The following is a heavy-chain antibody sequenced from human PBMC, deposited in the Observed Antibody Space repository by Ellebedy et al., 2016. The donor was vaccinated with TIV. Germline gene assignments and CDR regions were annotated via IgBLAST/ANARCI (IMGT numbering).Heavy chain of an antibody. J-gene: IGHJ2*01. CDR2: ISYVGNNE. D-gene: IGHD3-3*01. CDR3: ARPRGITIFERILYFDL. V-gene: IGHV3-30*03. CDR1: GFTFNSYG. Sequence: GESLKISCAASGFTFNSYGMHWVRQAPGKGMEWVAVISYVGNNEDYADSLKGRFTTYRDNSQNTLLLQMDRLRVEDTAVYYCARPRGITIFERILYFDLWGRGTLVTVSS.